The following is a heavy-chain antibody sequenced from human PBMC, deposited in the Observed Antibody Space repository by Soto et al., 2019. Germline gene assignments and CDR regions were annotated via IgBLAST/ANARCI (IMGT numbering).Heavy chain of an antibody. CDR3: ARELPRQFLYYDILTGFSH. CDR2: ISSSSSTI. V-gene: IGHV3-48*02. D-gene: IGHD3-9*01. Sequence: PGGSLRLSCAASGFTFSSYSMNWVRQAPGKGLEWVSSISSSSSTIYYADSVKGRFTISRDNAKNSLYLQMNSLRDEDTAVYYCARELPRQFLYYDILTGFSHWGQGTLVTVSS. J-gene: IGHJ4*02. CDR1: GFTFSSYS.